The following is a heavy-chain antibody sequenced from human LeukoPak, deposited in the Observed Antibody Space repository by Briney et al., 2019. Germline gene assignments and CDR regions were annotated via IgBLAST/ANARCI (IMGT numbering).Heavy chain of an antibody. Sequence: ASVKVSCKASGGTFSSYAISWVRQAPGQGLEWMGWISAYNGNTNYAQKLQGRVTMTTDTSTSTAYMELRSLRSDDTAVYYCARDSGIVTAMVTYDYYYYYMDVWGKGTTVTISS. J-gene: IGHJ6*03. V-gene: IGHV1-18*01. CDR2: ISAYNGNT. CDR1: GGTFSSYA. D-gene: IGHD5-18*01. CDR3: ARDSGIVTAMVTYDYYYYYMDV.